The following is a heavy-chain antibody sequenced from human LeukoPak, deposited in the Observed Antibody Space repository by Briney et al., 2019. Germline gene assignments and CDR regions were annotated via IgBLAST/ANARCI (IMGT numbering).Heavy chain of an antibody. J-gene: IGHJ4*02. CDR1: GYSISSGYY. Sequence: SETLSLTCTVSGYSISSGYYWGWIRQPPGKGLEWIGSIYHSGSTYYNPSLKSRVTISVDTSKNQFSLKLSSVTAADTAMYYCARFNSGSYQHYFDCWGQGTLVTVSS. CDR2: IYHSGST. CDR3: ARFNSGSYQHYFDC. V-gene: IGHV4-38-2*02. D-gene: IGHD1-26*01.